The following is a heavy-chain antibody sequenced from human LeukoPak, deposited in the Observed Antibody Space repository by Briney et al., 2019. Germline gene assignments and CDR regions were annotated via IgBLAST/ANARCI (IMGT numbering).Heavy chain of an antibody. Sequence: GESLKISCKGSGYSFTSYWIGWVRQLPGKGREWMGIIYPGDSDTRYSPAFQGQVTISADKSISTAYLQRSSLKASDTAMYYCARHKKAIGAFDIWGQGTMVTVSS. CDR3: ARHKKAIGAFDI. CDR2: IYPGDSDT. J-gene: IGHJ3*02. CDR1: GYSFTSYW. V-gene: IGHV5-51*01.